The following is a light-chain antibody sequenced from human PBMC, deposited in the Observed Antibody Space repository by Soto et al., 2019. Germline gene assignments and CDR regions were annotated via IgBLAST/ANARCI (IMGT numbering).Light chain of an antibody. J-gene: IGKJ4*01. CDR2: SAS. CDR3: QQYGISPALT. V-gene: IGKV3-20*01. CDR1: QSVSSNY. Sequence: EIVLTQSPGTLSLSPGERATLSCRASQSVSSNYLAWYQHKPGQAPRLLIYSASSRATGIPDRFSGSGSGTDLSLTISRLEPEDFAVYYCQQYGISPALTFGGGTKVQI.